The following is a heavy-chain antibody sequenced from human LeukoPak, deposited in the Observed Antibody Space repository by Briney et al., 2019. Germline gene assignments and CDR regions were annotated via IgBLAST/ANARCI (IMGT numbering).Heavy chain of an antibody. J-gene: IGHJ4*02. Sequence: GGSLRLSCAASGFTFSSYAMSWVRQAPGKGLEWVSAISGSGGSTYYADSVKGRFTISRDNSKNTLYLQMNSLRAEDTAVYYCAKDSVYYDFWSGYHDYWGQGTLVTVSS. V-gene: IGHV3-23*01. D-gene: IGHD3-3*01. CDR2: ISGSGGST. CDR3: AKDSVYYDFWSGYHDY. CDR1: GFTFSSYA.